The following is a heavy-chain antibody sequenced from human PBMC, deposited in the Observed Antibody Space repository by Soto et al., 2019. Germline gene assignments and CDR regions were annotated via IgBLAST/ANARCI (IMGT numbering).Heavy chain of an antibody. V-gene: IGHV3-7*01. D-gene: IGHD6-13*01. Sequence: EVQLVESGGGLVQPGGSLRLSCAASGFTFSSYWMSWVRQAPGKGLEWVANIKQDGSEKYYVDSVKGRFTISRDNAKNSLYLQMNSLRAEDTAVYYCARDALYSSSWHYGGVDAFDIWGQGTMVTVSS. CDR1: GFTFSSYW. J-gene: IGHJ3*02. CDR3: ARDALYSSSWHYGGVDAFDI. CDR2: IKQDGSEK.